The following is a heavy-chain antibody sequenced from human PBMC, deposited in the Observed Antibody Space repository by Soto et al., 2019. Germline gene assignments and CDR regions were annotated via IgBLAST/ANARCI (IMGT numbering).Heavy chain of an antibody. D-gene: IGHD3-10*01. CDR1: GFSLSDHY. CDR3: SRDFTASGTYAVYY. J-gene: IGHJ4*02. V-gene: IGHV3-72*01. CDR2: SRNKANSYTT. Sequence: EVQLVESGGGLVQPGGSLRLSCTASGFSLSDHYVDWVRQAPGKGLEWVGRSRNKANSYTTEYAASVRGRFTIARDDSRNSLYLQMDSLKTEDTAVYYCSRDFTASGTYAVYYWCQGTLVTVSS.